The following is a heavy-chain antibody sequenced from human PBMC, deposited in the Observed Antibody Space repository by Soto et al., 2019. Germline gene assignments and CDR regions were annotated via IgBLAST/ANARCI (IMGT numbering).Heavy chain of an antibody. D-gene: IGHD6-25*01. J-gene: IGHJ3*02. CDR2: ISSSGDNT. CDR3: AKFKGGVNDGLDI. V-gene: IGHV3-23*01. CDR1: GFTFRNYA. Sequence: EVQLLESGGGLVQPGGSLRLSCAASGFTFRNYAMTWVRQAPGKGLEWVSGISSSGDNTYYPSSVRGRFTISRDNSKDILFLQMSSLRAEDTATYYCAKFKGGVNDGLDIWGQGTMVTVSS.